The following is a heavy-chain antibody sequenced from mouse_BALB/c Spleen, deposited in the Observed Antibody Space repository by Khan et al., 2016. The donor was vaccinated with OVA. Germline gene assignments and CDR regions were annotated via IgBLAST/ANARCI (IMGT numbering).Heavy chain of an antibody. V-gene: IGHV5-12*02. J-gene: IGHJ4*01. CDR2: ISNGGGST. Sequence: EVELVESGGGLVQPGGSLKLSCATSGFTFSDYYMYWVRQTPEKRLEWVAYISNGGGSTYYPDTVKGRFTISRDNAKHTLYLQMSRLKSEDTAMYCWARQLYGARDHWGQGTSVTVSS. CDR3: ARQLYGARDH. D-gene: IGHD2-12*01. CDR1: GFTFSDYY.